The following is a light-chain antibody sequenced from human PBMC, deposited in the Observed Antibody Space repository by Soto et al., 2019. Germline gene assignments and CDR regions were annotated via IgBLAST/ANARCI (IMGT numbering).Light chain of an antibody. CDR3: CSYAGSSTWE. J-gene: IGLJ2*01. CDR1: SSDVGSYNL. CDR2: EGS. V-gene: IGLV2-23*01. Sequence: QSALTQPASVPGSPGQSITISCTGTSSDVGSYNLVSWYQQHPGKAPKLMIYEGSKRPSGVSNRFSGSKSGNTASLTISGLQAEDEADYYCCSYAGSSTWEFGGGTKLTVL.